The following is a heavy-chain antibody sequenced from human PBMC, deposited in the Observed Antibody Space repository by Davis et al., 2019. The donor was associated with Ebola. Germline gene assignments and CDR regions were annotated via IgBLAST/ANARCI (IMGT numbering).Heavy chain of an antibody. J-gene: IGHJ3*01. V-gene: IGHV5-51*01. D-gene: IGHD3-16*02. CDR1: EYTFTNYW. CDR2: IFPSDSDT. Sequence: PGGSLRLSCKGSEYTFTNYWIACVRQLPGKGLEWMGIIFPSDSDTRYSPSFQGRVTISADKSINTAYLQWSSLTASDIAMYYCATSAPGLSTPFDVFDVWGQGTMVTVSS. CDR3: ATSAPGLSTPFDVFDV.